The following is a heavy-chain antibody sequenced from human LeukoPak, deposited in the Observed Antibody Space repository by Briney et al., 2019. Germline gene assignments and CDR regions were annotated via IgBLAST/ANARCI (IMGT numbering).Heavy chain of an antibody. Sequence: GGSLRLSCAASGFTFSNYAMNWVRQAPGKGLEWVLIILGRGDNTYYADSGKGRLTVSRDNPKNTLYLQMNSLRPEDTAIYYCAKRHTMVRGGPCFDNWGQGLLVTVSS. J-gene: IGHJ4*02. CDR2: ILGRGDNT. CDR1: GFTFSNYA. V-gene: IGHV3-23*01. CDR3: AKRHTMVRGGPCFDN. D-gene: IGHD3-10*01.